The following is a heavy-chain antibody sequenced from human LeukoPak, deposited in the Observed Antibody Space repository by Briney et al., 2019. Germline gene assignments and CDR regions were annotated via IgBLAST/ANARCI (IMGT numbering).Heavy chain of an antibody. Sequence: GSLRLSCAASGFTFSSYSMNWVRQAPGKGLEWVSYISSSGATRYYADSVKGRFTMSRDNAKNSLYLLLNSLRAEDTAVYYCAREVVVAATRYMDVWGKGTTVTISS. CDR1: GFTFSSYS. CDR3: AREVVVAATRYMDV. CDR2: ISSSGATR. D-gene: IGHD2-15*01. J-gene: IGHJ6*03. V-gene: IGHV3-48*04.